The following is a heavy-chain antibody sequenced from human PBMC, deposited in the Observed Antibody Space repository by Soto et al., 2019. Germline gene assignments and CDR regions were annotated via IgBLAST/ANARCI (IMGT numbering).Heavy chain of an antibody. CDR3: VRDGLDCYDTEWLYFDN. J-gene: IGHJ4*01. V-gene: IGHV3-21*01. Sequence: PGGSLRLSCAASGFNFITYSLSWVRQAPGKGLEWVASISSSAVYIDYADSVKGRFTISRDNANNSLYLQMNSMRDEDTATYYCVRDGLDCYDTEWLYFDNWRHGTLVSV. CDR1: GFNFITYS. CDR2: ISSSAVYI. D-gene: IGHD3-22*01.